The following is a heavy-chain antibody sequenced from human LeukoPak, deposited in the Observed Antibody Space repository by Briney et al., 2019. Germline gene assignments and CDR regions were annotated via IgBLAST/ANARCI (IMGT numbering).Heavy chain of an antibody. CDR2: IYSGGST. J-gene: IGHJ4*02. CDR3: AKGRDYYDRSGYST. D-gene: IGHD3-22*01. CDR1: GFIVSSKY. Sequence: TGGSLRLSCAASGFIVSSKYMSWVRQAPGKGLEWVSVIYSGGSTDYADSVKGRFTISRDNSKNTLYLQMNGLRAEDTAVYYCAKGRDYYDRSGYSTWGQGTLVTVSS. V-gene: IGHV3-66*01.